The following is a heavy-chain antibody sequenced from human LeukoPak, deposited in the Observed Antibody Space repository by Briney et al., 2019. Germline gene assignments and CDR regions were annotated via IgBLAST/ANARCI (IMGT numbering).Heavy chain of an antibody. CDR1: GGSISSYY. V-gene: IGHV4-4*07. J-gene: IGHJ3*02. CDR3: ARRGEDYGDYGGAFDI. D-gene: IGHD4-17*01. CDR2: IYTSGST. Sequence: PSETLSLTCTVSGGSISSYYWIWIRQPSGKGLEWIGRIYTSGSTNYNPSLKSRVTISVDTSKNQFSLKLSSVTAADTAVYYCARRGEDYGDYGGAFDIWGQGTMVTVSS.